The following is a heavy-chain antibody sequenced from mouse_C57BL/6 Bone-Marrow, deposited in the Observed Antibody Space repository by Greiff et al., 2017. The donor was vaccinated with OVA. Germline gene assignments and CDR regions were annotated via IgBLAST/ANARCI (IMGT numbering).Heavy chain of an antibody. CDR2: IDPENGDT. CDR3: TSDRTFDY. CDR1: GFNIKDDY. V-gene: IGHV14-4*01. Sequence: EVQLQQSGAELVRPGASVKLSCTASGFNIKDDYMHWVKQRPEQGLEWIGWIDPENGDTEYASKFQGKATITADTSSNTAYLQLSSLTSEDTAVYDCTSDRTFDYWGQGTTLTVSS. J-gene: IGHJ2*01.